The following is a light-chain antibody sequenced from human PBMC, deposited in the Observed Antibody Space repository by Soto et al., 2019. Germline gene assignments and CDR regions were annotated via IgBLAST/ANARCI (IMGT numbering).Light chain of an antibody. V-gene: IGLV2-23*01. CDR3: CSHAGSDTYV. CDR2: EAF. J-gene: IGLJ1*01. Sequence: QSVLTQPASVSGSPGPSITISCTGTSSDVGSGNVVSWYQHYPGKAPQLMIYEAFQRPSGVSSRFSGSKSGNTASLTISGLQAEDEADYYCCSHAGSDTYVFGTGTKLTVL. CDR1: SSDVGSGNV.